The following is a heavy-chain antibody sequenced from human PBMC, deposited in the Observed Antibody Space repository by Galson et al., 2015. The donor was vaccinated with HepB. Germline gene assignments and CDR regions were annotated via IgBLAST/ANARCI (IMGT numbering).Heavy chain of an antibody. J-gene: IGHJ6*02. Sequence: SLRLSCAASEFTLSSTRLTWVRQAPGTGLEWVALIYSGGATEYADSVKGRFTISRDNFKNTVYLQMNSLRVEDTAIYYCARERFMDVWGRGTTVTVSS. CDR3: ARERFMDV. V-gene: IGHV3-53*01. CDR1: EFTLSSTR. CDR2: IYSGGAT.